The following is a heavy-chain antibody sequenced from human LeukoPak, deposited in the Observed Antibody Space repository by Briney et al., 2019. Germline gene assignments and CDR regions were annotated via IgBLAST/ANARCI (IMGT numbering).Heavy chain of an antibody. D-gene: IGHD2-2*01. Sequence: SETLSLTCTVSGGSISSYYWSWIRQPPGKGLEWIGYIYYSGSTNYNPSLKSRVTISVDTSKNQFSLKLSSVTAADTAVYYCARGGKVPAATPYSWGQGTLVTVSS. J-gene: IGHJ5*02. CDR3: ARGGKVPAATPYS. CDR2: IYYSGST. CDR1: GGSISSYY. V-gene: IGHV4-59*01.